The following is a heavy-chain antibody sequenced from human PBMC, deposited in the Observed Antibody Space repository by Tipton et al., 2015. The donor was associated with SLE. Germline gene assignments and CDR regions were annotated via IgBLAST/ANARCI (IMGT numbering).Heavy chain of an antibody. D-gene: IGHD5-12*01. V-gene: IGHV3-23*01. CDR1: GFTFSSYA. Sequence: SLRLSCAASGFTFSSYAMSWVRQAPGKGLEWFSAISGSGGSTYYADYVKGRFTISRDNAKNSLYLQMNSLRAEDTAVYYCARPWDSGYDFNDAFDIWGQVTMVTVSS. CDR3: ARPWDSGYDFNDAFDI. CDR2: ISGSGGST. J-gene: IGHJ3*02.